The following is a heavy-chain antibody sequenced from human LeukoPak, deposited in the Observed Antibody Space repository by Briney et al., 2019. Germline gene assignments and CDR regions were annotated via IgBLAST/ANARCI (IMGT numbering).Heavy chain of an antibody. CDR3: ARNPYYYDSSGYHPYYFDY. V-gene: IGHV1-18*01. J-gene: IGHJ4*02. CDR1: GYTFTSYG. Sequence: ASVKVSCMASGYTFTSYGISWVRQAPGQGLEWMGWSSGYNGNTNYAQKLQGRVTMTTDTSTSTAYMELRSLRSDDTAVYYCARNPYYYDSSGYHPYYFDYWGQGTLVTVSS. D-gene: IGHD3-22*01. CDR2: SSGYNGNT.